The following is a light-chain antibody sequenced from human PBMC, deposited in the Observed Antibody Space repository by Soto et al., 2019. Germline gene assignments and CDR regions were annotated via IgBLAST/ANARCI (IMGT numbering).Light chain of an antibody. V-gene: IGKV3-20*01. CDR1: QSVNSSY. Sequence: EIVLTQSPGTLSLSPGERATLSCRASQSVNSSYLAWYQQKPGQAPRLLIYGASSRATGIPDRFSGSGSGTDFTLTISILEPEDVAVYYCQHYGSSYTFGQGTKLEIK. CDR2: GAS. J-gene: IGKJ2*01. CDR3: QHYGSSYT.